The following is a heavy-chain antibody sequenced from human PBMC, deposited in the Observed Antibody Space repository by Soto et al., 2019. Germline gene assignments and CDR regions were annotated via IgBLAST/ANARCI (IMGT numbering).Heavy chain of an antibody. J-gene: IGHJ5*02. CDR2: ISSSSSYI. CDR1: GFTFSSYS. D-gene: IGHD1-1*01. V-gene: IGHV3-21*01. CDR3: ARDDNWNDDEDLGWFDP. Sequence: GGSLRLSCAASGFTFSSYSMNWVRQAPGKGLEWVSSISSSSSYIYYADSVKGGFTISRDNAKNSLYLQMNSLRAEDTAVYYCARDDNWNDDEDLGWFDPWGQGTLVTVSS.